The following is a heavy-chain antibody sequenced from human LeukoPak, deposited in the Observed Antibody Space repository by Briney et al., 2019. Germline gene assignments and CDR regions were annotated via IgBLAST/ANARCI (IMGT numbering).Heavy chain of an antibody. CDR3: ARGHITMVPASIGSFDI. Sequence: PSQTLSLTCTVSGGSISSGGYYWSWIRQHPGKGLEWIGYIYYSGSTYYNPSLKSRVTISVDTSKNQFSLKLSSVTAADTAVYYCARGHITMVPASIGSFDIWGQGTMVTVSS. CDR1: GGSISSGGYY. J-gene: IGHJ3*02. CDR2: IYYSGST. V-gene: IGHV4-31*03. D-gene: IGHD3-10*01.